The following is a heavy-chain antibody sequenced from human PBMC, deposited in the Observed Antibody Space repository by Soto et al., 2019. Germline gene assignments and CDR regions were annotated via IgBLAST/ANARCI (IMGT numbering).Heavy chain of an antibody. Sequence: EVQLLESGGGLVQPGGSLRLSCAASGFTFSSYAVSWVRQAPGKGLEWVSAISGSGGSAYYADSVKGRFTISRDNSKNTLYLQMNSLRAEDTAVYYCAKGATGYYYYGMDVWGQGTTVTVSS. D-gene: IGHD1-26*01. J-gene: IGHJ6*02. CDR2: ISGSGGSA. V-gene: IGHV3-23*01. CDR3: AKGATGYYYYGMDV. CDR1: GFTFSSYA.